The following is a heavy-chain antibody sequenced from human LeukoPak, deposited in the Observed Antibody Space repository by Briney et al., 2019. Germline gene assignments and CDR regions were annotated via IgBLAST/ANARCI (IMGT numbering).Heavy chain of an antibody. D-gene: IGHD3-9*01. CDR3: ARAHWYYDILTGYYFDY. CDR2: IWYDGSNK. Sequence: GGSLRLSCAASGFTFSSYGMHWVRQAPGKGLEWVAVIWYDGSNKYYADSVKGRFTISRDNSKNTLYLQMNSLRAEDTAVYYCARAHWYYDILTGYYFDYWGQGTLVTVSS. CDR1: GFTFSSYG. V-gene: IGHV3-33*01. J-gene: IGHJ4*02.